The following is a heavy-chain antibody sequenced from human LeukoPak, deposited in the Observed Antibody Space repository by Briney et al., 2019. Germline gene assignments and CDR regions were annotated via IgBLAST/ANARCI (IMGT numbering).Heavy chain of an antibody. D-gene: IGHD3-16*02. J-gene: IGHJ1*01. CDR2: IYPGDSDT. V-gene: IGHV5-51*01. Sequence: GESLKISCKGSGYSFTSYWIGWVRQMPGKGLEWMGIIYPGDSDTRYSPSFQGQVTISADKSISTAYLQWSSLKASDTAMYYCARGGNMITFGGVIAPDFQHWGQGTLVTVSS. CDR1: GYSFTSYW. CDR3: ARGGNMITFGGVIAPDFQH.